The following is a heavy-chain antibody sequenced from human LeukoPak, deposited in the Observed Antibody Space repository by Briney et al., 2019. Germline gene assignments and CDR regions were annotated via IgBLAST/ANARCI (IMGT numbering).Heavy chain of an antibody. J-gene: IGHJ6*02. Sequence: SETLSLTCAVYGGSFSGYYWSWIRQPPGKGLEWIGEINHSGSTNYNPSLKSRVTISVGTSKNQFSLKLSSVTAADTAVYYCARGHYGDYVRAGRYYYGMDVWGQGTTVTVSS. CDR1: GGSFSGYY. D-gene: IGHD4-17*01. CDR3: ARGHYGDYVRAGRYYYGMDV. CDR2: INHSGST. V-gene: IGHV4-34*01.